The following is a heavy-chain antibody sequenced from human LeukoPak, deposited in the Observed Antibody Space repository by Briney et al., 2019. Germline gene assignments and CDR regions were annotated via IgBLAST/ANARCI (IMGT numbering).Heavy chain of an antibody. D-gene: IGHD3-10*01. CDR1: GFTFSSYA. CDR2: ISYDGSNK. Sequence: PGGSLRLPCAASGFTFSSYAMHWVRQAPGKGLEGVAVISYDGSNKYYADSVKGRFTISRDNSKNTLYLQMNSLRAEDTAVYYCARDLIPYGSGSVFDYWGQGTLVTVSS. J-gene: IGHJ4*02. CDR3: ARDLIPYGSGSVFDY. V-gene: IGHV3-30-3*01.